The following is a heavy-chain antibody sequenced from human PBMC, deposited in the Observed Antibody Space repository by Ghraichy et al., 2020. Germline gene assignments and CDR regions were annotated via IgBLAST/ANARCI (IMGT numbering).Heavy chain of an antibody. CDR3: ARHPAVTQPHYWYFDL. Sequence: SETLSLTCTVSGGSISSSSYYWGWIRQPPGKGLEWIGSIYYSGSTYYNPSLKSRVTISVDTSKNQFSLKLSSVTAADTAVYYCARHPAVTQPHYWYFDLWGRGTLVTVSS. CDR2: IYYSGST. D-gene: IGHD4-17*01. J-gene: IGHJ2*01. CDR1: GGSISSSSYY. V-gene: IGHV4-39*07.